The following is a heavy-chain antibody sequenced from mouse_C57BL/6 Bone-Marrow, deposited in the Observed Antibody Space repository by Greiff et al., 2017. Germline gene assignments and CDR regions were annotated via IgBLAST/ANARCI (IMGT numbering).Heavy chain of an antibody. Sequence: QVQLKQSGAELVRPGASVTLSCKASGYTFTDYEMHWVKQTPVHGLEWIGAIDPETGGTAYNQKFKGKAILTADKSSSTAYMELRSLTSEDSAVYYCTRERGYYYGSDYFDYWGQGTTLTVSS. V-gene: IGHV1-15*01. J-gene: IGHJ2*01. CDR3: TRERGYYYGSDYFDY. CDR2: IDPETGGT. D-gene: IGHD1-1*01. CDR1: GYTFTDYE.